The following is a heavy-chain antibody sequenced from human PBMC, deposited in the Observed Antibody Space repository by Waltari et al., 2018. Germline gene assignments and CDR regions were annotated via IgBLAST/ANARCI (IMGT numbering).Heavy chain of an antibody. CDR2: ISYDGSNK. CDR1: GFTFSTYG. D-gene: IGHD3-22*01. CDR3: AKDGVTMIVLYYFDY. Sequence: QVQLVESGGGVVQPGRSLRLSCAASGFTFSTYGMHWVRQSPGKGLEWVAVISYDGSNKYYADSVKGRFAISRDNSKNTLYLQMNSLRAEDTAVYYCAKDGVTMIVLYYFDYWGQGTLVTVSS. J-gene: IGHJ4*02. V-gene: IGHV3-30*18.